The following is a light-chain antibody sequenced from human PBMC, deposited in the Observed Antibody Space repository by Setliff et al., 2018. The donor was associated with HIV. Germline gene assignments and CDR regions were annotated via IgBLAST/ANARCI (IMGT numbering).Light chain of an antibody. CDR1: SSDVGGYSY. J-gene: IGLJ1*01. V-gene: IGLV2-14*01. CDR2: EVR. CDR3: SSYAITNTLP. Sequence: QSALAQPASVSGSPGQSITISRPGTSSDVGGYSYVSWYQQHPGKAPKLIIYEVRNRPSGVSNRFSGSKSGNTASLTISGLQAEDEADYYCSSYAITNTLPFGTGTKVTVL.